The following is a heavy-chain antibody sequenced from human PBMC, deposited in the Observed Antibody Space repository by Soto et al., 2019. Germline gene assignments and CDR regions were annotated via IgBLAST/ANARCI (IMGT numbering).Heavy chain of an antibody. D-gene: IGHD1-7*01. Sequence: PSETLSLTCAVSGGSFTSNNWWTWVRQPPGQGLEWIGEIYRTGSTNYNPSLKSRVTISLDKSENQFSLKVTSLTAADTAVYYCARRDPGTSVDYWGQGPLVTVSS. CDR3: ARRDPGTSVDY. V-gene: IGHV4-4*02. CDR2: IYRTGST. CDR1: GGSFTSNNW. J-gene: IGHJ4*02.